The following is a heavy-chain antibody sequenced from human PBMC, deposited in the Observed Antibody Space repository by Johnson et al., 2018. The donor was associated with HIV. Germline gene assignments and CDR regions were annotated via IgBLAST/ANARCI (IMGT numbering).Heavy chain of an antibody. CDR1: GFTFSSYG. CDR2: INWNGGST. D-gene: IGHD1-1*01. Sequence: VQLVESGGSVVRPGGSLRLSCVASGFTFSSYGMSWVRQAPGKGLEWVSGINWNGGSTGYLDSVKGRFSISRDNARKSLHLQMNSLRAEDTALYYCARVALNVGNDAFDTWGQGTMVTVSS. V-gene: IGHV3-20*04. CDR3: ARVALNVGNDAFDT. J-gene: IGHJ3*02.